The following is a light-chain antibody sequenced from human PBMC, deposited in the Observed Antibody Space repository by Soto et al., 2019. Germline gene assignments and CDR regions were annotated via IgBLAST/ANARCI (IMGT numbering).Light chain of an antibody. V-gene: IGKV1-39*01. CDR1: QTITTY. CDR2: GAS. Sequence: DIQMTQSPSSLSASVGDRVTISCRASQTITTYLNWYQQKPGKAPQLLIYGASILQSGVPSWFTGSGSGTDFTLTISSLQPDDFATYHCQQTHSTPWTFGQGTKVEIK. J-gene: IGKJ1*01. CDR3: QQTHSTPWT.